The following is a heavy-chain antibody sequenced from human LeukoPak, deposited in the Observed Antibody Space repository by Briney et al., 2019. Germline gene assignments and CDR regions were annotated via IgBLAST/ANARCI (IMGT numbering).Heavy chain of an antibody. CDR1: GFTFSDYS. Sequence: GGSLRLSCAASGFTFSDYSMNWVCQAPGKGLDWVSYISSSGTTMYYADSVKGRFTISRDNAENSLYLQMNSLRDEDTAVYYCAVEGYCSGGACYTNWFDPWGQGTLVTVSS. J-gene: IGHJ5*02. V-gene: IGHV3-48*02. CDR2: ISSSGTTM. CDR3: AVEGYCSGGACYTNWFDP. D-gene: IGHD2-15*01.